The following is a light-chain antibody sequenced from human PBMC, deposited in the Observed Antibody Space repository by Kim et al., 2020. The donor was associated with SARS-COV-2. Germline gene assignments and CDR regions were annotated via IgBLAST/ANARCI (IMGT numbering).Light chain of an antibody. J-gene: IGLJ1*01. V-gene: IGLV1-47*01. CDR3: AAWDDSLSGLYV. Sequence: QRVTIYCSGSSSNIGSNYVYWYQQLPGTAPNLLIYRNNQRPSGVPDRFSGSKSGTSASLAISGLRSEDEADYYCAAWDDSLSGLYVFGTGTKVT. CDR2: RNN. CDR1: SSNIGSNY.